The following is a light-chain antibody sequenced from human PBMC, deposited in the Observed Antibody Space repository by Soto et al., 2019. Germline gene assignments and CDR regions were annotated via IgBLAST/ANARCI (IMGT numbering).Light chain of an antibody. CDR3: QKYNSAPRT. J-gene: IGKJ1*01. CDR2: AAS. Sequence: DIQMTQSPSSLSASVGDRVTITCRAIQVISNYLAWYQQKPGKVPKLLIYAASTLQSGVPSRFSGSGSGTDFTLTISSLQPEDVATYYCQKYNSAPRTFGQGTKVEIK. V-gene: IGKV1-27*01. CDR1: QVISNY.